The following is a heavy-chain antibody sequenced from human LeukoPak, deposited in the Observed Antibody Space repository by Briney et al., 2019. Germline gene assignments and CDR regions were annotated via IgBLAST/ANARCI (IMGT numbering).Heavy chain of an antibody. CDR2: ISSSSSYI. CDR3: ARKKIQLWTFDY. J-gene: IGHJ4*02. V-gene: IGHV3-21*01. Sequence: GGSLRLSCAASGFTFSSYWMNWARQAPGKGLEWVSSISSSSSYIYYADSVKGRFTISRDNAKNSLYLQMNSLRAEDTAVYYCARKKIQLWTFDYWGQGTLVTVSS. D-gene: IGHD5-18*01. CDR1: GFTFSSYW.